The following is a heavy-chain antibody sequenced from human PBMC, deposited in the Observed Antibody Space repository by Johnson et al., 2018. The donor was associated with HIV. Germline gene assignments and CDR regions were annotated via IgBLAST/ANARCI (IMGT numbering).Heavy chain of an antibody. CDR1: RFTFSSYA. CDR2: ISYDGSNK. Sequence: QVQLVESGGGVVQPGRSLRLSCAASRFTFSSYAMHWVRQAPVKGLEWVAVISYDGSNKYYADSVKGRFTISRDNSKNTLYLQMNSLRAEETAVYYCATELLRTEHDAFDIWGQGTMVTVSS. V-gene: IGHV3-30-3*01. CDR3: ATELLRTEHDAFDI. J-gene: IGHJ3*02. D-gene: IGHD3-10*01.